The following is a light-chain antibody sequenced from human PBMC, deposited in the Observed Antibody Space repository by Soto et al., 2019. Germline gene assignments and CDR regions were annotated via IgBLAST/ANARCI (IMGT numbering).Light chain of an antibody. CDR1: SSDVCGYSF. V-gene: IGLV2-8*01. Sequence: QSALTQPPSASGSLGQSVTISCTGTSSDVCGYSFVSWYRQYPGKAPKLMIYEVSKRPSGVPDRFSGSKSGSTASLTVSGLQAEDEADYYCSSYAGGNNVVFGGGTKLTVL. CDR2: EVS. CDR3: SSYAGGNNVV. J-gene: IGLJ3*02.